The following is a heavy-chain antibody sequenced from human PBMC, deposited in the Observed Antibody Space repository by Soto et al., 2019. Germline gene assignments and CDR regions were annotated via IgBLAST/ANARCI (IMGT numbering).Heavy chain of an antibody. Sequence: GSLKISCKGSGYRFASNWIGWVRQLPGKGLEWMGTIYPHDSETKYSPSFQGQVTISVDKSISTAYLQWSGLKASDSAMYYCAPGGNFGVVEGDNWFDTWGPGSLVTV. CDR2: IYPHDSET. CDR1: GYRFASNW. V-gene: IGHV5-51*01. CDR3: APGGNFGVVEGDNWFDT. J-gene: IGHJ5*01. D-gene: IGHD3-3*01.